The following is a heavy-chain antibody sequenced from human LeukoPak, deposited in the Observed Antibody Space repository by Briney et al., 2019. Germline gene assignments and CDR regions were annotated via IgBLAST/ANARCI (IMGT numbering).Heavy chain of an antibody. CDR2: INPSGGST. V-gene: IGHV1-46*01. CDR1: GYTFTSYY. J-gene: IGHJ4*02. D-gene: IGHD4/OR15-4a*01. CDR3: ARGGYMVPFDY. Sequence: ASVKVSCKASGYTFTSYYMHWVRQAPGQGLEWMGIINPSGGSTSYAQKFQGRATMTRDMSTSTVYMELSSLRSEDTAVYYCARGGYMVPFDYWGQGTLVTVSS.